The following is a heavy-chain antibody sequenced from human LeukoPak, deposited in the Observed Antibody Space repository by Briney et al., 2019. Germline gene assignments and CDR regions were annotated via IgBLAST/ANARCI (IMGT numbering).Heavy chain of an antibody. CDR3: ARVYYYDSSGYYRGLYYYGMDV. V-gene: IGHV4-59*01. CDR2: IYYSGST. CDR1: GGSISSYY. J-gene: IGHJ6*02. D-gene: IGHD3-22*01. Sequence: SETLSLTCTVSGGSISSYYWSWIRQPPGKGLEWIGYIYYSGSTNYNPSLKSRVTISVDTSKNQFSLKLSSVTAADTAGYYCARVYYYDSSGYYRGLYYYGMDVWGQGTTVTVSS.